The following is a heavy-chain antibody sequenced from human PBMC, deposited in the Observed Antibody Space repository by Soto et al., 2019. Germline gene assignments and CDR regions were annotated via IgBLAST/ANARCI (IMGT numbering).Heavy chain of an antibody. CDR3: ASINDRGYDFWSPSQDAFDI. D-gene: IGHD3-3*01. CDR1: GYTFTSYA. Sequence: ASVKVTCKASGYTFTSYAMHWVRQAPGQRLEWMGWINAGNGNTKYSQKFQGRVTITRDTSASTAYMELSSLRSEDTAVYYCASINDRGYDFWSPSQDAFDIWGQVTMVTVSS. J-gene: IGHJ3*02. CDR2: INAGNGNT. V-gene: IGHV1-3*01.